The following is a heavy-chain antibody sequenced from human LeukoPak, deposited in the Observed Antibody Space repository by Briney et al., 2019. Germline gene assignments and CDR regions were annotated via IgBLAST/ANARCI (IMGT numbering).Heavy chain of an antibody. CDR2: IYYSGST. V-gene: IGHV4-59*01. CDR3: ARVVYSSSSGSYYYYMDV. CDR1: GGSISSYY. J-gene: IGHJ6*03. D-gene: IGHD6-6*01. Sequence: TSETLSLTCTVSGGSISSYYWSWIRQPPGKGLEWIGYIYYSGSTNYNPSLKSRVTISVDTSKNQFSLKLSSVTAADTAVYFCARVVYSSSSGSYYYYMDVWGKGTTVTVSS.